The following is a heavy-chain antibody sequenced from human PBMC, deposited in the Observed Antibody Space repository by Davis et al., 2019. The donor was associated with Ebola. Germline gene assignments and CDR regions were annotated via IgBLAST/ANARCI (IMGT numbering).Heavy chain of an antibody. D-gene: IGHD2-8*02. V-gene: IGHV5-51*01. J-gene: IGHJ3*02. CDR1: GNSFSSHW. Sequence: GESLKISCQASGNSFSSHWIGWVRQMPGEGLEWMGLIYTGDSDTRYSPSFRGQVTISADKSIKTAFLHWSSLKASDTATYYCASLRRTITGMDDAFDIWGQGTMVTVSS. CDR3: ASLRRTITGMDDAFDI. CDR2: IYTGDSDT.